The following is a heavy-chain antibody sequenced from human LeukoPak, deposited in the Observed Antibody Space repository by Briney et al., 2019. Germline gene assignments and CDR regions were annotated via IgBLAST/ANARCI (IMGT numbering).Heavy chain of an antibody. J-gene: IGHJ4*02. CDR2: INHSGST. V-gene: IGHV4-34*01. D-gene: IGHD5-24*01. CDR1: GGSFSGYY. Sequence: PSETLSLTCAVYGGSFSGYYWSWIRQPPGKGLEWIGEINHSGSTNYNPSLKSRVTISVDTSKNQFSLKLSSVTAADTAVYYCARAGRRWLQSGYDYWGQGTLVTVSS. CDR3: ARAGRRWLQSGYDY.